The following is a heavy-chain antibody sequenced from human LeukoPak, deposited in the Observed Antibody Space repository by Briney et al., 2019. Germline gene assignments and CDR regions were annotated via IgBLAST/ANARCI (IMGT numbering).Heavy chain of an antibody. V-gene: IGHV3-23*01. CDR3: AKHYYDSSGYYLFDY. J-gene: IGHJ4*02. D-gene: IGHD3-22*01. Sequence: GGSLRLSCAASGFTFSSFPMSWVRQAPGKGLEWVSGISHSGGTTDYADSVKGRFTISRDNSKNTLYLQMNSLRAEDTAVYYCAKHYYDSSGYYLFDYWGQGTLVTVSS. CDR1: GFTFSSFP. CDR2: ISHSGGTT.